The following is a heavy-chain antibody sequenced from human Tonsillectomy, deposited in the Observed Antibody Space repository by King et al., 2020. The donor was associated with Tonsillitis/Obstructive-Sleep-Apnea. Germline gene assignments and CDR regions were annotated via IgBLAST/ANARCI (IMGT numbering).Heavy chain of an antibody. CDR1: GGSITSGNW. CDR3: AKGGDCSSSSCFSHYTYYYYMDV. Sequence: QLQESGPGLVKPSGTLSLTCAVSGGSITSGNWWTWVRQPPGKGQEWIGEIYHSGSTNYNPSLKSRLTISVDRSKNQFSLKLTSVTAADTAVYYCAKGGDCSSSSCFSHYTYYYYMDVWGRGTTVTVSS. D-gene: IGHD2-2*01. V-gene: IGHV4-4*02. CDR2: IYHSGST. J-gene: IGHJ6*03.